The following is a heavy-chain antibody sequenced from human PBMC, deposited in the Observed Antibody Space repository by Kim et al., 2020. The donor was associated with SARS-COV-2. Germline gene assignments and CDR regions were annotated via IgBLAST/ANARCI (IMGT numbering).Heavy chain of an antibody. CDR3: ARGKEGQQLVMAY. V-gene: IGHV1-3*01. D-gene: IGHD6-13*01. Sequence: KYSPKFQGRVTITRDTSANTAYMELSSLRSADTAAYYCARGKEGQQLVMAYWGQGTLVTVSS. J-gene: IGHJ4*02.